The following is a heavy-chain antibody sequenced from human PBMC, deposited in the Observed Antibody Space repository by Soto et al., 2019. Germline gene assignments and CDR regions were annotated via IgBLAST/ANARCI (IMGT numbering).Heavy chain of an antibody. D-gene: IGHD2-2*02. CDR2: IYYSGST. J-gene: IGHJ5*02. V-gene: IGHV4-30-4*01. Sequence: SETLSLTCTVSGGSISSGDYYWSWIRQPPGKGLEWIGYIYYSGSTYYNPSLKSRVTISVDTSKNQFSLKLSSVTAADTAVYYCARGSTLRDIVVVPDAINGLGYKWFDPWGQGTLVTVSS. CDR3: ARGSTLRDIVVVPDAINGLGYKWFDP. CDR1: GGSISSGDYY.